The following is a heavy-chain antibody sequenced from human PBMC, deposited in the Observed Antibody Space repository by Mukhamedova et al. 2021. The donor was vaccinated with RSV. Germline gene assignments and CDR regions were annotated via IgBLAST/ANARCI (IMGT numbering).Heavy chain of an antibody. CDR2: INPNSGGT. J-gene: IGHJ6*02. D-gene: IGHD6-19*01. CDR3: ARPLAETYSSGWYGSGMEV. Sequence: VRQAPGQGLEWMGRINPNSGGTNYAQKFQGRVTMTRDTSISTAYMELSRLRSDDTAVYYCARPLAETYSSGWYGSGMEVWGQGT. V-gene: IGHV1-2*06.